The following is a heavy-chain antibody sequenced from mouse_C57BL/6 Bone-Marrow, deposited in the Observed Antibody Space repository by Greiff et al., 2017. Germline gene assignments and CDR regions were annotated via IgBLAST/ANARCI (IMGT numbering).Heavy chain of an antibody. V-gene: IGHV5-6*01. CDR2: ISSGGSYT. CDR1: GFTFSSYG. Sequence: EVMLVESGGDLVKPGGSLKLSCAASGFTFSSYGMSWVRQTPDKRLEWVATISSGGSYTYYPDSVKGRFTIFRDNAKNTLYLQMSSLKSEDTAMYYCARDTTVVADGTYWGQGTLVTVSA. D-gene: IGHD1-1*01. CDR3: ARDTTVVADGTY. J-gene: IGHJ3*01.